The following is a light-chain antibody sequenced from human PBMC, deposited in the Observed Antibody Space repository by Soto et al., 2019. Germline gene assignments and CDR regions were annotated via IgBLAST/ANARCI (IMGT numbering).Light chain of an antibody. J-gene: IGKJ1*01. CDR1: QSVSSA. Sequence: EIVMTQSPATLSASPGERATLSCRASQSVSSAVGWYQQKRGQAPRLLIYGASTRATGIPARFSGSGSGTQFTLTISSLQSDDFALYYCQQYKDWPTTFGQGTKVEIK. V-gene: IGKV3-15*01. CDR3: QQYKDWPTT. CDR2: GAS.